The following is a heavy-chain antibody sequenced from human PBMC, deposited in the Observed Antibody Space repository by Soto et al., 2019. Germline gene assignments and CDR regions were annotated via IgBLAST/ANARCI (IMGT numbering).Heavy chain of an antibody. J-gene: IGHJ5*02. CDR3: ARGGLGPLGSGYGDYFFTS. CDR1: GGSFSGYY. Sequence: SETLSLTCAVYGGSFSGYYWSWIRQPPGKGLEWIGEINHSGSTNYNPSLKSRVTISVDTSKNQFSLKLSSVTAADTAVYYCARGGLGPLGSGYGDYFFTSWGQGTLVTVSS. CDR2: INHSGST. V-gene: IGHV4-34*01. D-gene: IGHD4-17*01.